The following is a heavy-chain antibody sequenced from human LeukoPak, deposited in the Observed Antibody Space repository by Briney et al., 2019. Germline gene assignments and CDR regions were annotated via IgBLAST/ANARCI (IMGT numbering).Heavy chain of an antibody. V-gene: IGHV1-69*06. CDR1: GGTFSSYA. D-gene: IGHD3-10*01. CDR3: ARTGAYGSGSYSIMGTFDY. Sequence: SVKVSCKASGGTFSSYANSWVRQAPGQGLEWMGGIIPVFGTANYAQKFQGRVTITADKSTSTAYMELSSLRSEDTAVYYCARTGAYGSGSYSIMGTFDYWGQGTLVTVSS. CDR2: IIPVFGTA. J-gene: IGHJ4*02.